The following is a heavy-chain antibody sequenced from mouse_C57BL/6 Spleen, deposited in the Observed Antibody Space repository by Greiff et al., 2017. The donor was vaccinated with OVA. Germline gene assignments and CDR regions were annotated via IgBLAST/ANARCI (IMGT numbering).Heavy chain of an antibody. CDR1: GYTFTGYW. CDR3: ARYGSSSYWYFDV. Sequence: QVQLKQSGAELMKPGASVKLSCKATGYTFTGYWIEWVKQRPGHGLEWIGEILPGSGSTNYNEKFKGKATFTADTSSNTAYMQLSSLTTEDSAIYYCARYGSSSYWYFDVWGTGTTVTVSS. D-gene: IGHD1-1*01. V-gene: IGHV1-9*01. J-gene: IGHJ1*03. CDR2: ILPGSGST.